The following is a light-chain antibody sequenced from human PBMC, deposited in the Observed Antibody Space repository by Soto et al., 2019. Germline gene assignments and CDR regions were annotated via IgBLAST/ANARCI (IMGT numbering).Light chain of an antibody. CDR1: QSVSSSY. J-gene: IGKJ5*01. CDR3: HQYVSPPIT. CDR2: DTS. Sequence: IVLAQSPATLSLSPGGTATLSCGASQSVSSSYVAWYQHNPGLAPRLLIHDTSSRALGIPDRLSGSKSETNITLTDHRLETEDVGMYYCHQYVSPPITFGLGIRLDMK. V-gene: IGKV3D-20*01.